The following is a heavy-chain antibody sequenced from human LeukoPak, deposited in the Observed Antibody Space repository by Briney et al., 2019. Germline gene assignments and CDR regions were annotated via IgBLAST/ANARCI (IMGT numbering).Heavy chain of an antibody. D-gene: IGHD3-10*02. CDR1: GFTFSSYS. J-gene: IGHJ6*04. Sequence: GGSLRLSCAASGFTFSSYSMTWVRQAPGKGLEWVSYISSGSTTIYYADSVKGRFTISRDNAKNSLYLQMNSLRAEDTAVYYCAELGITMIGGVWGKGTTVTISS. CDR3: AELGITMIGGV. V-gene: IGHV3-48*04. CDR2: ISSGSTTI.